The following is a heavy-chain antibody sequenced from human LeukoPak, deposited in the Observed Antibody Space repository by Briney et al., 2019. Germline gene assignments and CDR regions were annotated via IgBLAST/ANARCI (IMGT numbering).Heavy chain of an antibody. V-gene: IGHV4-59*08. D-gene: IGHD1-26*01. CDR3: ARYSGSLFDY. CDR2: IYYSGSI. CDR1: GGSISSYY. J-gene: IGHJ4*02. Sequence: SETLSLTCTVSGGSISSYYWSWIRQPPGKGLEWIGYIYYSGSINYNPSLKSRVTISVDTSKNQFSLKLSPVTAADTAVYYCARYSGSLFDYWGQGTLVTVSS.